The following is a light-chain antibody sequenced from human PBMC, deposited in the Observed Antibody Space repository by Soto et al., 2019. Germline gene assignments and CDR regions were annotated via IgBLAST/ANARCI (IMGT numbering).Light chain of an antibody. CDR1: SSNIGSDY. Sequence: QSALTQPPSASGTPGQWVTISCSGSSSNIGSDYVYWYQQFPGTAPKLLIYRNNQRPSGVPDRFSGSKSGTSASLAISGLRSEDEADYYCAAWDDSLSGYVFGTGTKVTVL. CDR3: AAWDDSLSGYV. V-gene: IGLV1-47*01. J-gene: IGLJ1*01. CDR2: RNN.